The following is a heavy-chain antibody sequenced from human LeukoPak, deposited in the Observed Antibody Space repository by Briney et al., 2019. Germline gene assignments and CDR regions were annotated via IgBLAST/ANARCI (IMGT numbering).Heavy chain of an antibody. D-gene: IGHD1-7*01. J-gene: IGHJ4*02. CDR2: IYPADSDT. Sequence: GESLKISCKGSGYSSTNYWIGWLRQMPGKGLEWMGIIYPADSDTRYSPSFQGQVTISADTSISTAYLQWSSLKASDTAMYYCARRMGTTEDFDYWGQGTLVTVSS. CDR3: ARRMGTTEDFDY. V-gene: IGHV5-51*01. CDR1: GYSSTNYW.